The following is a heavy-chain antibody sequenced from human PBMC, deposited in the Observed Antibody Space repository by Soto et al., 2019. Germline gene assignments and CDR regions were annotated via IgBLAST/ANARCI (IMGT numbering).Heavy chain of an antibody. Sequence: ASVTVSCMPSVYTFTDYYIHCLRQAPGQGLEWMGWINPNSGGTNYAQKFQGWVTMTRDTSISTAYMELSRLRSDDTAVYYCATCYSNYYYYGMDVWGQGTTVTVSS. CDR2: INPNSGGT. D-gene: IGHD2-15*01. CDR3: ATCYSNYYYYGMDV. J-gene: IGHJ6*02. V-gene: IGHV1-2*04. CDR1: VYTFTDYY.